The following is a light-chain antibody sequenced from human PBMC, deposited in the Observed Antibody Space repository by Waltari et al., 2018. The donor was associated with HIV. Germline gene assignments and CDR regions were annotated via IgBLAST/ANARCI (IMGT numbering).Light chain of an antibody. Sequence: SYVVTQTPSVSVAPGQTARITCAGDDIGRESVHGYQQKPGQAPVLVVYDDRDRPSGIPERFTGSNSGNTATLTITRVEAGDEADYYCQVWESGGDIVFFGGGTKLTVL. CDR3: QVWESGGDIVF. V-gene: IGLV3-21*02. CDR2: DDR. CDR1: DIGRES. J-gene: IGLJ2*01.